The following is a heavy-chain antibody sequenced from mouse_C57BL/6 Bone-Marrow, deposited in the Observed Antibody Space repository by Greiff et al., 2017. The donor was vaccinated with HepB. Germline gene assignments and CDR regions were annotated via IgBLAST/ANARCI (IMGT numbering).Heavy chain of an antibody. CDR1: GFSLTSYG. D-gene: IGHD4-1*01. V-gene: IGHV2-5*01. Sequence: VKLVESGPGLVQPSQSLSITCTVSGFSLTSYGVHWVRQSPGKGLEWLGVIWRGGSTDYNAAFMSRLSITKDNSKSQVFFKVNRLQADDTAIYYCATQLTGYYWGQGTSVTVSS. J-gene: IGHJ4*01. CDR3: ATQLTGYY. CDR2: IWRGGST.